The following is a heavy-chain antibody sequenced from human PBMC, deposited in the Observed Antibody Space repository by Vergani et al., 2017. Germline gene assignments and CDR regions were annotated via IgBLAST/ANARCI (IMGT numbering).Heavy chain of an antibody. D-gene: IGHD3-22*01. CDR3: ARSSGYYSYYFAF. Sequence: QGQLAQSGAEVKKPGSSVKVSCKASGGTVSSNSSSWVRQAPGQGLEWMGRSIPIFGTTSYAQKFQGRVTSLADESTCTAYMELSSLRSEDTAVYYCARSSGYYSYYFAFWGQGTLVTVSS. V-gene: IGHV1-69*13. CDR2: SIPIFGTT. J-gene: IGHJ4*02. CDR1: GGTVSSNS.